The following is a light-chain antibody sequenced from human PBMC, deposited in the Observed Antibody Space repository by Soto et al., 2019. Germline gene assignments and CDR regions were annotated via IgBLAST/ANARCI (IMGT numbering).Light chain of an antibody. V-gene: IGKV1-27*01. CDR1: QGISDY. CDR2: AVS. J-gene: IGKJ2*01. CDR3: HNYNSAPQYT. Sequence: DIQMTQSPSSLSASVGDRVTITCRASQGISDYLAWYQQKPGKVPKLLIYAVSTLQSGVPSRFSGSGSGTDFTLTISSLQPEDVATYYCHNYNSAPQYTFGQGTKLEIK.